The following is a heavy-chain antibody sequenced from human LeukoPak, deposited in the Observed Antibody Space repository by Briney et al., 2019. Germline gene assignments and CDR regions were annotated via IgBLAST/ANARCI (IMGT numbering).Heavy chain of an antibody. CDR2: MNPNSGNT. J-gene: IGHJ4*02. Sequence: GASVKVPCKASGYTFTSYDINWVRQATGQGLEWMGWMNPNSGNTGYAQKFQGRVTMTRNTSISTAYMELSSLSAEDTAFYYCARGGMTTVTHYFDFWGQGTLVTVSS. D-gene: IGHD4-17*01. V-gene: IGHV1-8*01. CDR1: GYTFTSYD. CDR3: ARGGMTTVTHYFDF.